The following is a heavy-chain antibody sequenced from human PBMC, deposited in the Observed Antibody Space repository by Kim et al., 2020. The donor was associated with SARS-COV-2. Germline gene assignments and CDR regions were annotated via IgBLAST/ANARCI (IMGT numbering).Heavy chain of an antibody. CDR1: GFTFSGSA. CDR2: IRSKANGYAT. V-gene: IGHV3-73*01. D-gene: IGHD1-1*01. Sequence: GGSLRLSCAASGFTFSGSALHWVRQASGKGLEWVGRIRSKANGYATAYAASLKGRFTISRDDSKNTAYMQMNSLKTEDTAVYYCTSVPGTTLAFWDACDIWGQGTMVTVSS. J-gene: IGHJ3*02. CDR3: TSVPGTTLAFWDACDI.